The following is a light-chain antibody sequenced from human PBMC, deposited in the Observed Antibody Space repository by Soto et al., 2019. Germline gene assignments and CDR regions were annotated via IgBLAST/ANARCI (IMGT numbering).Light chain of an antibody. J-gene: IGKJ5*01. V-gene: IGKV3-20*01. CDR2: GAS. Sequence: EIVLTQSPGTLSLSPGERATLSCRASQSVSSTYLAWYQQKPGQAPRLLIYGASSRATGIPDRFSGSGSGTDFILTISRLEPEDLAVYYCQQYGSSPSFGQGTRLEMK. CDR3: QQYGSSPS. CDR1: QSVSSTY.